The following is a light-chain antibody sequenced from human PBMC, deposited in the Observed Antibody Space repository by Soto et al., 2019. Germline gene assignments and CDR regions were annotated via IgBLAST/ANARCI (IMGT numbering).Light chain of an antibody. CDR3: AAWDDSLNGRV. J-gene: IGLJ1*01. CDR2: YDN. V-gene: IGLV1-44*01. Sequence: QSVLTQPPSASGTPGQRVTISCSGSNSNIGSNTVNWYQQLPGTAPKLLIYYDNLRPSGVPDRISGSKSGTSASLAISGLQSDDEADYDCAAWDDSLNGRVFGTGTKLTVL. CDR1: NSNIGSNT.